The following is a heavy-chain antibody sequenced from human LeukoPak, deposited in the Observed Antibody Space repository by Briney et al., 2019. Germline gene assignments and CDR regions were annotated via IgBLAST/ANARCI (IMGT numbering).Heavy chain of an antibody. Sequence: PGGSLRLSCAASGFTVSSNYMSWVRQAPGKGLEWVSVIYSGGSTYYADSVKGRFTISGDNFKNTLYLQMNSLRAEDTAVYYCAKAASGNWNDVSDYWGQGTLVTVSS. D-gene: IGHD1-20*01. CDR2: IYSGGST. CDR1: GFTVSSNY. CDR3: AKAASGNWNDVSDY. J-gene: IGHJ4*02. V-gene: IGHV3-53*01.